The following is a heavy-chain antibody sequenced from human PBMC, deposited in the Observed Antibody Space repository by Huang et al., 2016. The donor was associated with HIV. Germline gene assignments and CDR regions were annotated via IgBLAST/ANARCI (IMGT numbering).Heavy chain of an antibody. D-gene: IGHD5-18*01. CDR2: ISVYNGKT. CDR3: ARGGGIQLWLLGYYYMDV. J-gene: IGHJ6*03. V-gene: IGHV1-18*01. Sequence: QVQLVQSGAEVKKPGASVKVSCRASGYTFSSFGISWVRQAPGEGLEWGGWISVYNGKTNFAQKLQGRLTMTTDTSTSTAYMELRSLRSDDTAVYYCARGGGIQLWLLGYYYMDVWGNGTTVTVSS. CDR1: GYTFSSFG.